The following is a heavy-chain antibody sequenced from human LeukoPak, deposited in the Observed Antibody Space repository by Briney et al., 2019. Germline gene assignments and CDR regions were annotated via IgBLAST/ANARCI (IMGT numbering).Heavy chain of an antibody. Sequence: ASVKVSCKASGGTFSSYAISWVRQAPGQGLEWMGGIIPIFGTANYAQKFQGRVTITADESTSTAYMELSSLRSEDTAVYYCAKDGARAAFFDYWGQGTLVTVSS. CDR2: IIPIFGTA. CDR1: GGTFSSYA. J-gene: IGHJ4*02. V-gene: IGHV1-69*13. CDR3: AKDGARAAFFDY. D-gene: IGHD6-25*01.